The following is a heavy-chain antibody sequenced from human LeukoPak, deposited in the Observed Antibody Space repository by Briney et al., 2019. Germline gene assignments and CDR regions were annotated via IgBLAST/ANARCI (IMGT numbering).Heavy chain of an antibody. Sequence: GASVKVSCKASGYIFTNCAISWVRQAPGQGLEWMGRLSVNSANTNYAQKLQGRVTMTTDTSTSTAYMELRSLRSDDTAVYYCARDLGISGWYAPPLGYFDYWGQGTLVTVSS. CDR1: GYIFTNCA. CDR3: ARDLGISGWYAPPLGYFDY. D-gene: IGHD6-19*01. J-gene: IGHJ4*02. CDR2: LSVNSANT. V-gene: IGHV1-18*01.